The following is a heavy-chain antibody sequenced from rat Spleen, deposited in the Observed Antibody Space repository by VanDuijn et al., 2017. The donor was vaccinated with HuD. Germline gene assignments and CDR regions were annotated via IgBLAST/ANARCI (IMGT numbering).Heavy chain of an antibody. J-gene: IGHJ1*01. CDR3: ARRGYNNQWYFDF. V-gene: IGHV5-29*01. CDR1: GFPFKNYG. CDR2: LSYDGDNT. D-gene: IGHD1-10*01. Sequence: EVQLVESGGGLVQPGRSLKLSCAASGFPFKNYGMAWVRQAPTKGLEWVATLSYDGDNTYYRDSVKGRFTISRDNAKSTLYLQMNSLRSEDTATYYCARRGYNNQWYFDFWGPGTMVTVSS.